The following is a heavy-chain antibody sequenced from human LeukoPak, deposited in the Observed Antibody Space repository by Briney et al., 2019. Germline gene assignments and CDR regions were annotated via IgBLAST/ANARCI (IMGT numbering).Heavy chain of an antibody. CDR1: GYTFTSYA. V-gene: IGHV1-3*01. D-gene: IGHD2-21*02. CDR3: ARVPRVTAGIYYFDY. J-gene: IGHJ4*02. CDR2: INAGNGNT. Sequence: GASVKVSCKASGYTFTSYAMHWVRQAPGQRLEWMGWINAGNGNTKYSQKFQGRVTITRDTSASTAYMELSSLGSEDTAVYYCARVPRVTAGIYYFDYWGQGTLVTVSS.